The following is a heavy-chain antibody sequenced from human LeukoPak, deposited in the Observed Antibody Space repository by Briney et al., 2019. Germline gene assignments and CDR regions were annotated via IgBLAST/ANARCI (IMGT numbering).Heavy chain of an antibody. D-gene: IGHD3-16*02. V-gene: IGHV3-20*01. CDR1: GFTFDDYG. Sequence: GGSLRLSCAASGFTFDDYGMSWVRQAPGKGLEWVSGINWNGGSTGYADSVKGRFTISRDNAKNSLYLQMNSLRAEDTALYHCARKHLSGYWYFDLWGRGTLVTVSS. CDR2: INWNGGST. J-gene: IGHJ2*01. CDR3: ARKHLSGYWYFDL.